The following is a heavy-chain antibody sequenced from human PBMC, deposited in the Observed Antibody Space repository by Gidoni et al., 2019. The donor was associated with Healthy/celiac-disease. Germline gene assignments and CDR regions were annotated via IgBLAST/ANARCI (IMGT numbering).Heavy chain of an antibody. CDR3: ARDGNMIVVSVSYYYGMDV. J-gene: IGHJ6*02. Sequence: QVQLVQSGAEVKKPGASVKVSCKASGSTFTSYGISWVRQAPGQGLEWMGWISAYNGNTNYAQKLQGRVTMTTDTSTSTAYMELRSLRSDDTAVYYCARDGNMIVVSVSYYYGMDVWGQGTTVTVSS. V-gene: IGHV1-18*01. CDR1: GSTFTSYG. D-gene: IGHD3-22*01. CDR2: ISAYNGNT.